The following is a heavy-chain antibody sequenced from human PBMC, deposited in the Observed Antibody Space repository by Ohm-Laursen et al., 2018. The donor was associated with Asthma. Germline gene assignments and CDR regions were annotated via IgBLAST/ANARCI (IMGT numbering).Heavy chain of an antibody. CDR3: ARIGPEWELPGREYSVHH. V-gene: IGHV3-21*01. D-gene: IGHD1-26*01. J-gene: IGHJ1*01. Sequence: SLRLSCTASGFIFGTHGMHWVRQAPGKGLEWVSFISSSGSSIYYADSVKGRFTISRDNAKNSLYLQMNSLRAEDTAVYYCARIGPEWELPGREYSVHHWGQGTLVTVSS. CDR2: ISSSGSSI. CDR1: GFIFGTHG.